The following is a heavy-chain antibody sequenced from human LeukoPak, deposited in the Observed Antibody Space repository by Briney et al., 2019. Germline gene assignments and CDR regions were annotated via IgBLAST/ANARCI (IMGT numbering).Heavy chain of an antibody. CDR3: ARGVLYTSSWILGY. Sequence: GGSLRLSCAASGFTFSSYAMSWVRQAPGKGLEWVSGIGGSGDGTFYADSVKGRFTISRDDAKNSLYLQMNSLTDEDTAVYYCARGVLYTSSWILGYWGQGTLVTVSS. J-gene: IGHJ4*02. CDR1: GFTFSSYA. V-gene: IGHV3-23*01. CDR2: IGGSGDGT. D-gene: IGHD6-13*01.